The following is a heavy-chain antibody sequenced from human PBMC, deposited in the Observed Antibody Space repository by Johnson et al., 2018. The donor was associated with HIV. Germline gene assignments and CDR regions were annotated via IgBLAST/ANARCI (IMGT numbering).Heavy chain of an antibody. CDR1: GFTFSTYG. CDR3: ARTRRRVGAKPWGAFDI. CDR2: MWYDGSNK. V-gene: IGHV3-33*01. Sequence: QVQLVESGGGVVQPGRSLRLSCAASGFTFSTYGMHWVRQAPGKGLEWVAVMWYDGSNKYYADSVKGRFTISRDNSKNTLYLQMNSLRPEDTAMYYCARTRRRVGAKPWGAFDIWGQGTAVTVSS. J-gene: IGHJ3*02. D-gene: IGHD1-26*01.